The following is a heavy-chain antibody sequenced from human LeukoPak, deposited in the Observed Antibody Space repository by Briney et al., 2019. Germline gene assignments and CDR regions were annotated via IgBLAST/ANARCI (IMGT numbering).Heavy chain of an antibody. CDR1: GYTFTGYY. J-gene: IGHJ5*02. CDR3: AGARKGNMVRGVIITVNWFDP. CDR2: INPNSGGT. D-gene: IGHD3-10*01. Sequence: ASVKVSCKASGYTFTGYYMHWVRQAPGQGLEWMGWINPNSGGTNYAQKFQGRVTMTRDTSISTAYMELSRLRSDDTAVYYCAGARKGNMVRGVIITVNWFDPWGQGTLVTVSS. V-gene: IGHV1-2*02.